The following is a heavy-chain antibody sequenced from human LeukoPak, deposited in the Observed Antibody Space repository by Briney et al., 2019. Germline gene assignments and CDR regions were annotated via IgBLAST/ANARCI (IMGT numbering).Heavy chain of an antibody. J-gene: IGHJ2*01. CDR2: IRYDGSNK. CDR1: GFAFSSYG. Sequence: GGSLRLSCAASGFAFSSYGMHCVRQAPGKGLEWVAFIRYDGSNKYYADSVKGRFTISRDNSKNTLYLQMNSLRAEDTAVYYCAGDSSSWSSNWYFDLWGRGTLVTVSS. D-gene: IGHD6-13*01. CDR3: AGDSSSWSSNWYFDL. V-gene: IGHV3-30*02.